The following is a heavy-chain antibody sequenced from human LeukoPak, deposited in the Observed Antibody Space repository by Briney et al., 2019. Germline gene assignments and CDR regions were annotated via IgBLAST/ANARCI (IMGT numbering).Heavy chain of an antibody. CDR1: GYTFTGYY. V-gene: IGHV1-2*02. CDR2: INPDSGGT. Sequence: GASVKVSCKASGYTFTGYYMHWVRQAPGQGLEWVGWINPDSGGTNYAQKFQGRVTMTRDTSISTAYMELSRLRSDDTAVYYCARGTSMVRGVITYYFDYWGQGTLVTVSS. CDR3: ARGTSMVRGVITYYFDY. J-gene: IGHJ4*02. D-gene: IGHD3-10*01.